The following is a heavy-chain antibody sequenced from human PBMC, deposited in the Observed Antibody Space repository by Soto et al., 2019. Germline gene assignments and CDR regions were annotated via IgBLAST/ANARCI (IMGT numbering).Heavy chain of an antibody. J-gene: IGHJ4*02. CDR2: ISGSSTYM. CDR3: ARDVNVAVRRVDY. CDR1: GFTFSSYN. V-gene: IGHV3-21*01. Sequence: GGSLRLSCAASGFTFSSYNMNWVRQAPGKGLEWVSSISGSSTYMYYADSVKGRFTISRDNAKNSLYLQMNSLRAEDTAVYYCARDVNVAVRRVDYWGQGTLVTVSS. D-gene: IGHD6-6*01.